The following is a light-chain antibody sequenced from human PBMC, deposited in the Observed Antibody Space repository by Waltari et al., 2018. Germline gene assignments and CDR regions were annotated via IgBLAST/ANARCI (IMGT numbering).Light chain of an antibody. CDR3: HQYDKWPQT. J-gene: IGKJ1*01. CDR1: ESIGSN. V-gene: IGKV3-15*01. CDR2: EAS. Sequence: EVLMTQSPATLYVSPGERVTLSCRASESIGSNLGCYQQRPGQAPRLLIFEASTRATGIPARFSASGSGTEFALAISDLQSEDFAVYYCHQYDKWPQTFGPGTKV.